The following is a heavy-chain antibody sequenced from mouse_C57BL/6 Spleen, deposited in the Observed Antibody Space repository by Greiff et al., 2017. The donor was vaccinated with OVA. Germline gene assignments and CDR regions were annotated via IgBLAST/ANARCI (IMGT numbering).Heavy chain of an antibody. V-gene: IGHV14-2*01. CDR1: GFNIKDYY. J-gene: IGHJ4*01. CDR3: ASLYGNYYYYAMDY. D-gene: IGHD2-1*01. CDR2: IDPEDGET. Sequence: EVKLQESGAELVKPGASVKLSCTASGFNIKDYYMHWVKQRTEQGLEWIGRIDPEDGETKYAPKFQGKATITADTSSNTAYLQLSSLTSEDAAVYYCASLYGNYYYYAMDYWGQGTSVTVSS.